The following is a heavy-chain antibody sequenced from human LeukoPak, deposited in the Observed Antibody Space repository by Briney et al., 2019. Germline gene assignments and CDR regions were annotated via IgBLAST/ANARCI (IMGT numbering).Heavy chain of an antibody. J-gene: IGHJ4*02. V-gene: IGHV3-30*02. Sequence: QPGGSLRLSCAASGFTFSSYGIHWVRQSPGKGLEWVTFIRGDGDDKFYADSVRGRFTISRDNSKNTVSLQMNSLRAEDTAMYYCARDRLVSQNLFDHWGQGTLVTVSS. CDR2: IRGDGDDK. CDR1: GFTFSSYG. D-gene: IGHD6-19*01. CDR3: ARDRLVSQNLFDH.